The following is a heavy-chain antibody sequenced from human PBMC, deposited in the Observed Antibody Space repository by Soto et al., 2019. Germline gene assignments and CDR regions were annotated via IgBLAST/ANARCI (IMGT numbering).Heavy chain of an antibody. J-gene: IGHJ4*02. CDR3: AATSLDY. Sequence: GGYLRLSCAASGSTFSSYAMSWVRQAPGKGLEWVSVISGSGGSTFYADSVKGRFTISRDNSKNTMYLQMNSLRAEDKAVYYCAATSLDYWGQGTLVTVSS. CDR1: GSTFSSYA. V-gene: IGHV3-23*01. D-gene: IGHD5-12*01. CDR2: ISGSGGST.